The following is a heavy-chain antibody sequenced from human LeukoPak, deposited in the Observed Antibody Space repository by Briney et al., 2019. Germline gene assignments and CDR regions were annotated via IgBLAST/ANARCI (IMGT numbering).Heavy chain of an antibody. CDR1: GGSISSSNW. CDR2: IYHSGST. D-gene: IGHD2-2*01. V-gene: IGHV4-4*02. J-gene: IGHJ4*02. Sequence: SGTLSLTCAVSGGSISSSNWWSWVRQPPGKGLEWIGEIYHSGSTYYNPSLKSRVTISVDTSKNQFSLKLSSVTAADTAVYYCARVMWDIVLVPAAMRGYDEWYYFDYWGQGTLVTVSS. CDR3: ARVMWDIVLVPAAMRGYDEWYYFDY.